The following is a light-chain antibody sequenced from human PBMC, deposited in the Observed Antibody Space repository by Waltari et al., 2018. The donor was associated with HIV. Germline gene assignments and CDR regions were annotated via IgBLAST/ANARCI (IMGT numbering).Light chain of an antibody. J-gene: IGKJ2*02. CDR3: QQYGTLPGT. CDR1: QSVGASY. V-gene: IGKV3-20*01. CDR2: GVS. Sequence: DIVLTQSPGTLSLSPGERATLPCRASQSVGASYLAWYQQKRGQAPRLLIYGVSRRATGITDRFSGSGSGTDFTLTIDRLQPEDFAVYYCQQYGTLPGTFGQGTTLEIK.